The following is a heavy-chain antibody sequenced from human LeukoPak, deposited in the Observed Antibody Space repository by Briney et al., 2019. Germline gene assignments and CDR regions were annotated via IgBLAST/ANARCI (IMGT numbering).Heavy chain of an antibody. CDR3: ARAATMVRGVIRYYYYYGMDV. CDR1: GYTFTSYD. J-gene: IGHJ6*02. V-gene: IGHV1-8*01. D-gene: IGHD3-10*01. Sequence: ASVKVSCKASGYTFTSYDINWVRQATGQGLEWMGWMNPNSGHTGYAQKFQGRVTMTRNTSISTAYIELSSLISEDTAVYYCARAATMVRGVIRYYYYYGMDVWGQGTTVTVSS. CDR2: MNPNSGHT.